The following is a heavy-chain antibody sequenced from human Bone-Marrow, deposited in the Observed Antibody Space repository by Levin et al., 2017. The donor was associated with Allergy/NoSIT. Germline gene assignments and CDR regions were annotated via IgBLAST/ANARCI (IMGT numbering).Heavy chain of an antibody. D-gene: IGHD2-15*01. CDR2: ISGSGGST. Sequence: GESLKISCAASGFTFSSYAMSWVRQAPGKGLEWVSAISGSGGSTYYADSVKGRFTISRDNSKNTLYLQMNSLRAEDTAVYYCAKAPRAGGDYCSGGSCYYYYGMDVWGQGTTVTVSS. V-gene: IGHV3-23*01. CDR3: AKAPRAGGDYCSGGSCYYYYGMDV. J-gene: IGHJ6*02. CDR1: GFTFSSYA.